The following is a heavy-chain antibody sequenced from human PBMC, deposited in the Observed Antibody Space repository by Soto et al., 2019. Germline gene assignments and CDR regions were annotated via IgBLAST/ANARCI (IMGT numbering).Heavy chain of an antibody. CDR3: ARHAQTYYDFWSGYFWFDP. J-gene: IGHJ5*02. D-gene: IGHD3-3*01. Sequence: QLQLQESGPGLVKPSETLSLTCTVSGGSISSSSYYWGWIRQPPGKGLEWIGSIYYSGSTYYNPSLKSRVTISVDTSKNQFSLKLSSVTAADTAVYYCARHAQTYYDFWSGYFWFDPWGQGTLVTVSS. CDR1: GGSISSSSYY. CDR2: IYYSGST. V-gene: IGHV4-39*01.